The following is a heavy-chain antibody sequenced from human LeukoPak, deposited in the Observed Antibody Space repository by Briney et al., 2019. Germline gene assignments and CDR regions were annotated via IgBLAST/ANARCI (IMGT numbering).Heavy chain of an antibody. CDR3: ARQGAKSSGWGD. J-gene: IGHJ4*02. Sequence: SETLSLTCTVSGGSISSYYWSWIRQPPGKGLEWIGYIYYSGSTNYNPSLKSRVTISVDTSKNQFSLKLSSVTAADTAVDYCARQGAKSSGWGDWGQGTLVTVSS. CDR2: IYYSGST. CDR1: GGSISSYY. D-gene: IGHD6-19*01. V-gene: IGHV4-59*08.